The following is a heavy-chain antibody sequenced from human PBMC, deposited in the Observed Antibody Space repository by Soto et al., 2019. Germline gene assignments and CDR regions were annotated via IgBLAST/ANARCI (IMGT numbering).Heavy chain of an antibody. CDR1: GFTFSSYA. D-gene: IGHD5-12*01. CDR3: ARGVGEGGYGQPLAY. Sequence: QVQLVESGGGVVQPGRSLRLSCAASGFTFSSYAMHWVRQAPGKGLEWVAVISYDGSNKYYADSVKGRFTISRDNSKNTLDLQMNSLRAEDTAVYYCARGVGEGGYGQPLAYWGQGTLVTVSS. V-gene: IGHV3-30-3*01. CDR2: ISYDGSNK. J-gene: IGHJ4*02.